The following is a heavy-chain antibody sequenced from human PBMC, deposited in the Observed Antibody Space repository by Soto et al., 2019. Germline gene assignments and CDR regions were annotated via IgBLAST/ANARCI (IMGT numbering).Heavy chain of an antibody. D-gene: IGHD3-3*01. CDR3: ARGAYDFWSGYSYYYYGMDV. CDR2: INPSGGST. V-gene: IGHV1-46*01. J-gene: IGHJ6*02. Sequence: ASVKVSCKASGYTFTSYYMHWVRQAPGQGLEWMGIINPSGGSTSYAQKFQGRVTMTRDTSTSTVYMELSSLRSEDTAVYYCARGAYDFWSGYSYYYYGMDVWGQGTTVIVSS. CDR1: GYTFTSYY.